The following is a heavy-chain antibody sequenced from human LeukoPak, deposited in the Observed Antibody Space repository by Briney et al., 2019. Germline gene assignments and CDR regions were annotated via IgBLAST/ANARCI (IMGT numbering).Heavy chain of an antibody. CDR2: IIPILGIA. Sequence: ASVKVSCKASGYTFTSYGISWVRQAPGQGLEWMGRIIPILGIANYAQKFQGRVTITADKSTSTAYMELSSLRSEDTAVYYCARDGLDNYYGSGSYYWGQGTLVTVSS. J-gene: IGHJ4*02. V-gene: IGHV1-69*04. CDR3: ARDGLDNYYGSGSYY. D-gene: IGHD3-10*01. CDR1: GYTFTSYG.